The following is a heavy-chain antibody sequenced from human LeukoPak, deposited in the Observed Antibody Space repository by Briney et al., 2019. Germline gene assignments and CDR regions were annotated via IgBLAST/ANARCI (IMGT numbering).Heavy chain of an antibody. Sequence: ASVKVSCKVSGDTLTELSMHWVRQAPGKGLEWMGGFDPEDGETIYAQKFQGRVTMTEDTSTDTAYMELSSLRSEDTAVYYCATGLPRPVHAFDIWGQGTMVTVSS. J-gene: IGHJ3*02. CDR1: GDTLTELS. CDR2: FDPEDGET. D-gene: IGHD4-11*01. V-gene: IGHV1-24*01. CDR3: ATGLPRPVHAFDI.